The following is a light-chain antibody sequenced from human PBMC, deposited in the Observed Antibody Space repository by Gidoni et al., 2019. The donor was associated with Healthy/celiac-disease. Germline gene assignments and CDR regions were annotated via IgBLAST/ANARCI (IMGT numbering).Light chain of an antibody. CDR3: KQYNNCPTWT. Sequence: EILMTQSPATLSVSPGERATLSCRASQSVSSNLAWYQQQPGQAPRLLHYGASTMATGIPARFSGSGSWTEFTLTISSLQSEDFAVYYCKQYNNCPTWTFGQGTKVEIK. CDR2: GAS. CDR1: QSVSSN. J-gene: IGKJ1*01. V-gene: IGKV3-15*01.